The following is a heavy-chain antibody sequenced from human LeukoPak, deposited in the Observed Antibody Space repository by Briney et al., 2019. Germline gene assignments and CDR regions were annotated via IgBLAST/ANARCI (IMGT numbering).Heavy chain of an antibody. D-gene: IGHD6-13*01. V-gene: IGHV4-39*01. J-gene: IGHJ4*02. CDR2: FYYSGST. CDR1: GGSINGRPYS. CDR3: ARLVVSSWYHEVLLGRDY. Sequence: SETLSLTCTVSGGSINGRPYSWGWIRQPPGKGLEWLGSFYYSGSTYYKPSLKSRVTISVDTSKNQFSLKLSSVTAADTAVYYCARLVVSSWYHEVLLGRDYWGQGTLVTVSS.